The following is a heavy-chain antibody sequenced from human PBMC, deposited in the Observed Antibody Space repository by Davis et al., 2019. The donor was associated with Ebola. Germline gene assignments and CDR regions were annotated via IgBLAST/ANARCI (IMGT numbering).Heavy chain of an antibody. CDR3: ARDYYYYMDV. CDR2: ISSSSSSI. Sequence: GGSLRLSCAASGFTFSSYSMNWVRQAPGKGLEWVSSISSSSSSIYYADSVKGRFTISRDNAKNSLHLQMNSLRAEDTAVYYCARDYYYYMDVWGKGTTVTVSS. CDR1: GFTFSSYS. V-gene: IGHV3-21*01. J-gene: IGHJ6*03.